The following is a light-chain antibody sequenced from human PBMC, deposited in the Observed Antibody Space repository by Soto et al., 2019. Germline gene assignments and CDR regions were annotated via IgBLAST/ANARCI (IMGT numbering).Light chain of an antibody. V-gene: IGKV3-15*01. J-gene: IGKJ1*01. CDR1: QTIYYN. CDR2: RAS. CDR3: QQYDSYSWT. Sequence: ILMTQSPATVSVSPGESATLSCRASQTIYYNVAWYQQRPGQAPRLLIYRASTRATGVPARFSGSGSGTEFTLTISSLQPEDFASYYCQQYDSYSWTFGQGTKVEIK.